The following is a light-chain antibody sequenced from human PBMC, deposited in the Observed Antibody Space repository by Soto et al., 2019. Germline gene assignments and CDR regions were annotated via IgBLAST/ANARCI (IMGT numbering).Light chain of an antibody. Sequence: EIVLTQSPGTLSVSPGERATLSCRTSPSLTSSYLTWYQQKPGQAPRLLISGASSRATGIPDRFSGSGSGTDFTLTISRLEPEDFAVYYCQQYGNSPITFGQGTRLENK. CDR2: GAS. V-gene: IGKV3-20*01. J-gene: IGKJ5*01. CDR3: QQYGNSPIT. CDR1: PSLTSSY.